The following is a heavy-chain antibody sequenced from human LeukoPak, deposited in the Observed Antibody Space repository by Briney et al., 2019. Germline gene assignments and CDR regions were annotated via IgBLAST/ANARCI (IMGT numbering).Heavy chain of an antibody. V-gene: IGHV4-39*01. CDR2: INHSRST. J-gene: IGHJ5*02. Sequence: NPSETLSLTCTVSGGSISSSSYYWSWIRQPPGKGLEWIGEINHSRSTNYNPSLKSRVTISLDTSKNQFSLKLSSVTAADTAVYYCAGHGLREGYFASGGRAGWFDPWGQGTLVTVSS. CDR3: AGHGLREGYFASGGRAGWFDP. CDR1: GGSISSSSYY. D-gene: IGHD3-10*01.